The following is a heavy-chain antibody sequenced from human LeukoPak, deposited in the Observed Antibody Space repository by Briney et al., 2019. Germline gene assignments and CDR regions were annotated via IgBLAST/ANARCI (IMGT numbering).Heavy chain of an antibody. CDR1: GYTLTELS. Sequence: ASVKVSCKVSGYTLTELSMHWVRQAPGKGLEWMGGFDPEDGETIYAQKFQGRVTMTEDTSTDTAYMELSSLRSEDMAVYYCATGRWHDPYFDYWGQGTLVTVSS. J-gene: IGHJ4*02. CDR3: ATGRWHDPYFDY. V-gene: IGHV1-24*01. CDR2: FDPEDGET. D-gene: IGHD1-1*01.